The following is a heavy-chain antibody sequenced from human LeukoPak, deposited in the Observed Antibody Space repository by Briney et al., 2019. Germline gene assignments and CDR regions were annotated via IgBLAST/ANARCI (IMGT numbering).Heavy chain of an antibody. D-gene: IGHD4-17*01. J-gene: IGHJ3*02. CDR1: GFTFSSYS. V-gene: IGHV3-21*01. CDR3: ARTYGDYKDDAFDI. CDR2: ISSSSTYI. Sequence: KPGGSLRLSCAASGFTFSSYSMNWVRQAPGQGLEWLSSISSSSTYIYYADSLKGRFTISRDIAKNSLYLQMNSLRADDTAVYYCARTYGDYKDDAFDIWGQGTMVTVSS.